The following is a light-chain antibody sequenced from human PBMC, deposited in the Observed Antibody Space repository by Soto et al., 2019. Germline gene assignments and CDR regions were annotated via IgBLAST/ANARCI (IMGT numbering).Light chain of an antibody. CDR3: QQSGT. CDR1: QSVRTN. Sequence: EVMMTQFPDTVSVTPGETVTLSCGASQSVRTNLAWYQQRPGQAPRLLIYGASSRATGIPDRFSGSGSGTDFTLTISRLEPEDFAVYYCQQSGTFGQGTKVDIK. V-gene: IGKV3-20*01. J-gene: IGKJ1*01. CDR2: GAS.